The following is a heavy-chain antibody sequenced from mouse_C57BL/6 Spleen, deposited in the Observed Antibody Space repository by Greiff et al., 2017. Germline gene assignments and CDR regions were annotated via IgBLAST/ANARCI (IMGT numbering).Heavy chain of an antibody. CDR2: IGPGSGST. V-gene: IGHV1-77*01. CDR1: GYTFTDYY. J-gene: IGHJ4*01. Sequence: VQLQQSGAELVKPGASVKISCKASGYTFTDYYINWVKQRPGQGRVWIGKIGPGSGSTYYNEKFKGQAPLTADKSSSTAYIQLISLTSEDSAVYFCARGLRLRDPLYYDAMDYWGQGTSVTVSS. CDR3: ARGLRLRDPLYYDAMDY. D-gene: IGHD3-2*02.